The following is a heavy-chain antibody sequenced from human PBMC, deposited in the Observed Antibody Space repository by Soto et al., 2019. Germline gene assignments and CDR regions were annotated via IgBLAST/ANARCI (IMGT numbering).Heavy chain of an antibody. J-gene: IGHJ4*02. CDR2: ISYDGSAQ. V-gene: IGHV3-30*18. CDR3: AKEAGVAQPIDY. CDR1: GFTFSSFG. Sequence: QVQLVESGGGVVQPGRSLRLSCTASGFTFSSFGMQCVRQAPGKGLEWVAVISYDGSAQYYADSLKGRLTISRDDSKNTVYLQVNSLRVEDTAVYYCAKEAGVAQPIDYWGQGTLVTVS. D-gene: IGHD3-10*01.